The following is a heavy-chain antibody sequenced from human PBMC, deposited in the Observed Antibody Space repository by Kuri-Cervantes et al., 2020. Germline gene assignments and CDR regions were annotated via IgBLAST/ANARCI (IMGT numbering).Heavy chain of an antibody. CDR3: ARDLRGGGYYFDY. CDR2: VSWNGSRT. J-gene: IGHJ4*02. V-gene: IGHV3-19*01. D-gene: IGHD3-10*01. Sequence: GGSLRLSCAASGFTFSNSDMNWVRQAPGKGLEWVSGVSWNGSRTHYADSVKGRFIISRDNSRNFLYQQMNSLRAEDTAVYYCARDLRGGGYYFDYWGQGTLVTVSS. CDR1: GFTFSNSD.